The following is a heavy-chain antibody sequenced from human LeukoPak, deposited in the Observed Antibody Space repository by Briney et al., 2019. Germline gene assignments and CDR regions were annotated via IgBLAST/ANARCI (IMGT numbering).Heavy chain of an antibody. J-gene: IGHJ4*02. D-gene: IGHD1-26*01. CDR3: ARIGGIGGDYFDY. Sequence: PSETLSLTCTVSGGSISSSSYYWSWIRQPPGKGLEWIGYIYYSGSTNYNPSLKSRVTISVDTSKNQFSLKLSSATAADTAVYYCARIGGIGGDYFDYWGQGTLVTVSS. CDR1: GGSISSSSYY. V-gene: IGHV4-61*01. CDR2: IYYSGST.